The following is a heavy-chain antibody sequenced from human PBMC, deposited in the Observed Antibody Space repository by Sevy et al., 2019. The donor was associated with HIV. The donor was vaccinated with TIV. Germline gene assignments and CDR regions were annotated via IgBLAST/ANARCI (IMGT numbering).Heavy chain of an antibody. V-gene: IGHV3-30-3*01. J-gene: IGHJ3*01. CDR2: ISFDGTDK. Sequence: GGSLRLSCAASGFTFSSYPVHWVRHAPGKGLEWVSFISFDGTDKYYADSVKGRFTITRDNSKNTLFLQMNSLRAEDTAFYYCVRETTMLPRGAFDFWGQGTMVTVSS. CDR1: GFTFSSYP. D-gene: IGHD3-10*01. CDR3: VRETTMLPRGAFDF.